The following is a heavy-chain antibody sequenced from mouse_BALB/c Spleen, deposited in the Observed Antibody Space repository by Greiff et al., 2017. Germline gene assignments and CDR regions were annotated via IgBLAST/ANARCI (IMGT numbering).Heavy chain of an antibody. D-gene: IGHD2-14*01. V-gene: IGHV1-69*02. CDR2: IYPSDSYT. Sequence: QVQLQQPGAELVRPGASVKLSCKASGYTFTSYWINWVKQRPGQGLEWIGNIYPSDSYTNYNQKFKDKATLTVDKSSSTAYMQLSSPTSEDSAVYYCTREIYYRYGHFDYWGQGTTLTVSS. J-gene: IGHJ2*01. CDR1: GYTFTSYW. CDR3: TREIYYRYGHFDY.